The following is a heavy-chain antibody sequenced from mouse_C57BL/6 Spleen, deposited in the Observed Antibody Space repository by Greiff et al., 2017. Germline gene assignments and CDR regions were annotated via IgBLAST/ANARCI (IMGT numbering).Heavy chain of an antibody. D-gene: IGHD1-1*01. CDR1: GYTFTSYW. V-gene: IGHV1-61*01. CDR2: IYPSDSET. J-gene: IGHJ1*03. Sequence: VQLQQPGAELVRPGSSVKLSCKASGYTFTSYWMDWVKQRPGQGLEWIGNIYPSDSETHYNQKFKDKATLTVDKSSSTAYMQLSSLTSEDSAVYYCARENYYGSVWYFDVWGTGTTVTVSS. CDR3: ARENYYGSVWYFDV.